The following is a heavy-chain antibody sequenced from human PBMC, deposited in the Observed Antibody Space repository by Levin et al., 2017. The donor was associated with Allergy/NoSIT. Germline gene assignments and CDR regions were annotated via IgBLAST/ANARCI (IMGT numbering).Heavy chain of an antibody. V-gene: IGHV3-23*01. Sequence: PGGSLRLSCAASGFTFSSYAMSWVRQAPGKGLEWVSAISGSGDSTYYADSVKGRFTISRDNSKNTLYLQMNSLRAEDTAVYYCAKDLLDTGDRFLEWLLSDSFDYWGQGTLVTVSS. D-gene: IGHD3-3*01. CDR1: GFTFSSYA. CDR2: ISGSGDST. CDR3: AKDLLDTGDRFLEWLLSDSFDY. J-gene: IGHJ4*02.